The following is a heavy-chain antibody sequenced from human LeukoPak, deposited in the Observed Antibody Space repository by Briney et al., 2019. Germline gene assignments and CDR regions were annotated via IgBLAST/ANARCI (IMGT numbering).Heavy chain of an antibody. CDR3: AKESVGATSLDY. D-gene: IGHD1-26*01. CDR1: GFTFRDYA. CDR2: ISWNSGSI. Sequence: GGSLRLSCAASGFTFRDYAMSWVRQAPGKGLEWVSGISWNSGSIGYADSVKGRFTISRDNAKNSLYLQMNSLRAEDTALYYCAKESVGATSLDYWGQGTLVTVSS. V-gene: IGHV3-9*01. J-gene: IGHJ4*02.